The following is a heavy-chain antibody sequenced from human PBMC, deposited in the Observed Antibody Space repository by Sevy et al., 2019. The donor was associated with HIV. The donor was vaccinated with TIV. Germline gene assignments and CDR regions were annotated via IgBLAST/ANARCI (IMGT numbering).Heavy chain of an antibody. CDR1: GFTFSSYA. CDR2: ISGSGGST. V-gene: IGHV3-23*01. CDR3: AKDTLLHYYDSSGYYSLFDY. J-gene: IGHJ4*02. Sequence: GGSLRLSCAASGFTFSSYAMSWVRQAPGKGLEWVSAISGSGGSTYYADSVKGRFTISRDNSKNTLYLQMNSLRAEDTAVYYCAKDTLLHYYDSSGYYSLFDYWGQGTLVTFSS. D-gene: IGHD3-22*01.